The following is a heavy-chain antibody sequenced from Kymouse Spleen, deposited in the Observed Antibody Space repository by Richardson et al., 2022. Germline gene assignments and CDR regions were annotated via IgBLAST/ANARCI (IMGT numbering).Heavy chain of an antibody. D-gene: IGHD3-10*01. Sequence: QVQLVESGGGVVQPGRSLRLSCAASGFTFSSYGMHWVRQAPGKGLEWVAVISYDGSNKYYADSVKGRFTISRDNSKNTLYLQMNSLRAEDTAVYYCAKGGSGSYYTPPFDYWGQGTLVTVSS. CDR2: ISYDGSNK. V-gene: IGHV3-30*18. CDR3: AKGGSGSYYTPPFDY. J-gene: IGHJ4*02. CDR1: GFTFSSYG.